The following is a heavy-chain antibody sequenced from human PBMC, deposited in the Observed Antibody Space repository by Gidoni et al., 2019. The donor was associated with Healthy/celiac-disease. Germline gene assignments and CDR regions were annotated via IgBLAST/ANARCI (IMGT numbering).Heavy chain of an antibody. CDR2: IYYSGST. J-gene: IGHJ4*02. V-gene: IGHV4-31*03. D-gene: IGHD4-17*01. CDR3: ARADYGDYVLIDY. Sequence: QVQLQESGPGLVKPSQTLSLTCTVSGGSITSGGYYGSWIRQHPGKGLEWIGYIYYSGSTYYNPSLKGRVTISVDTFKNQFSLKLSSVTAADTAVYYCARADYGDYVLIDYWGQGTLVTVSS. CDR1: GGSITSGGYY.